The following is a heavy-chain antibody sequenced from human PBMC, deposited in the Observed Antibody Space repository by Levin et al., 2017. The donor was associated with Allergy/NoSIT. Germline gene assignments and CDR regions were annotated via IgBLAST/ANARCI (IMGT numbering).Heavy chain of an antibody. V-gene: IGHV4-59*08. D-gene: IGHD3-10*01. Sequence: SETLSLTCNVSGGSTSKFYWNWIRQPPGKGLEWLGYILLWFFTPSPPSLPRRVTISMDTSKSQFSLNLRSLTAADTAVYFCVPRFGDNLHDGFYLWGQGTMVTVSP. CDR2: ILLWFFT. CDR3: VPRFGDNLHDGFYL. J-gene: IGHJ3*01. CDR1: GGSTSKFY.